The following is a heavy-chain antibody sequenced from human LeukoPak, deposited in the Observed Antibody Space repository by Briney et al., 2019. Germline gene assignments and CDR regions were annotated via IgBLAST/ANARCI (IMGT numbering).Heavy chain of an antibody. CDR1: GGSISSYY. V-gene: IGHV4-4*07. CDR2: IYTSGST. J-gene: IGHJ5*02. CDR3: ARDLVWFGEGDWFDP. D-gene: IGHD3-10*01. Sequence: SETLSLTCTVSGGSISSYYWGWIRQPAGKGLEWIGRIYTSGSTNYNPSLKSRVTMSVDTSKNQFSLKLSSVTAADTAVYYCARDLVWFGEGDWFDPWGQGTLVTVSS.